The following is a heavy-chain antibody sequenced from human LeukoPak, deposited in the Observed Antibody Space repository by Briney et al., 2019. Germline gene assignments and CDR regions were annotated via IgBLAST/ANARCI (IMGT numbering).Heavy chain of an antibody. J-gene: IGHJ6*03. CDR2: MNPNSGNT. D-gene: IGHD5-12*01. V-gene: IGHV1-8*03. CDR3: TRGEWQRLLHYYYMDV. Sequence: ASVKVSCKASGYTFTSYDINWVRQATGQGLEWMGWMNPNSGNTGYAQKFQGRVTITRNTSISTAYMELSSLRSEDTAVYYCTRGEWQRLLHYYYMDVWGKGTTVTISS. CDR1: GYTFTSYD.